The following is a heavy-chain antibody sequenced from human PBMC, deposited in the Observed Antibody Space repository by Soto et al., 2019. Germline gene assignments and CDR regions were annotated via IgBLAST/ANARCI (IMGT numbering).Heavy chain of an antibody. CDR3: ARELHGGSYGMDV. V-gene: IGHV3-13*01. J-gene: IGHJ6*02. CDR1: GFTFSNYD. CDR2: ITTAGDT. Sequence: EVQLVDSGGGLVQPGGSLRLSCAASGFTFSNYDMHWVRQVTGKGLEWVSGITTAGDTYYSGSVKGRFTISREKAKNSFYLQMNSLSAGDTAVYYCARELHGGSYGMDVWGQGTTVIVSS.